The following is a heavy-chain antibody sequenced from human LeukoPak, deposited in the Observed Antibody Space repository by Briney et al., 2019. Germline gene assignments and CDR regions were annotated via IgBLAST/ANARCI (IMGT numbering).Heavy chain of an antibody. CDR1: GFTFSSYG. CDR2: ISYDGSNE. Sequence: GRSLRLSCAASGFTFSSYGMHWVRQAPGKGLEWVAVISYDGSNEYYADSVKGRFTISRDNFKNTLYLQMNSLRGEDTAVYYCAKGPEQQLVTPISIDYWGQGTLVTVSS. V-gene: IGHV3-30*18. J-gene: IGHJ4*02. D-gene: IGHD1/OR15-1a*01. CDR3: AKGPEQQLVTPISIDY.